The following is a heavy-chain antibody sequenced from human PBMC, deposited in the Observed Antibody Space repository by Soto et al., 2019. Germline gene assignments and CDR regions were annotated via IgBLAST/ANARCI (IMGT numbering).Heavy chain of an antibody. J-gene: IGHJ3*02. V-gene: IGHV3-15*01. CDR1: GFTLSKAW. D-gene: IGHD1-26*01. CDR3: ATDPFSGSYYGFYI. CDR2: IKSKSDGGTT. Sequence: PGGSLRLSCAASGFTLSKAWMNWVRQAPGKGLEWVGRIKSKSDGGTTDYCAPVQGRFIATRDDSKNTLYLQMQSLRTEDTAVYYCATDPFSGSYYGFYIWGQGTMVTVSS.